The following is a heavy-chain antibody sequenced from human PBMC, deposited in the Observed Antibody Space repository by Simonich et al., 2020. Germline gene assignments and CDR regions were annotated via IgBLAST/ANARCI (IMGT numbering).Heavy chain of an antibody. J-gene: IGHJ4*02. V-gene: IGHV1-2*02. CDR3: ASSKRGYNWNDFDY. D-gene: IGHD1-1*01. CDR1: GYTFTGYY. Sequence: QVQLVQSGAEVKKPGASVKVSCKASGYTFTGYYMHWVRQAPGQGLEWMGWTNPNSGGTNYEQKFQGRVTMTRDTSNSTAYMELSRLRSDDTAVYYCASSKRGYNWNDFDYWGQGTLVTVSS. CDR2: TNPNSGGT.